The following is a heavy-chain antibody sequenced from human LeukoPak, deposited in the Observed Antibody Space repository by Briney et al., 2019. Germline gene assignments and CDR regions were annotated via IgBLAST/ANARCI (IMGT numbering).Heavy chain of an antibody. CDR3: AKDPTVVVTRTIDY. Sequence: PGGSLRLSCAASGFTFSDYDMSWIRQAPGKGLEWVSYISSSGRYTKYADSVKGRFTISRDNAKNSLYLQMNSLRAEDTAVYYCAKDPTVVVTRTIDYWGQGTLVTVSS. CDR2: ISSSGRYT. CDR1: GFTFSDYD. V-gene: IGHV3-11*05. D-gene: IGHD3-22*01. J-gene: IGHJ4*02.